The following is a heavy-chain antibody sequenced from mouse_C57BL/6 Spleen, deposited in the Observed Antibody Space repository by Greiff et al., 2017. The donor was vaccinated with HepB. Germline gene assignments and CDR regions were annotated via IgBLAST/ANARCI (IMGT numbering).Heavy chain of an antibody. Sequence: VQLQQPGAELVRPGTSVKLSCKASGYTFTSYWMHWVKQRPGQGLEWIGVIDPSDSYTNYNQKFKGKATLTVDTSSSTAYMQLSSLTSEDSAVYDCARPTVVATDAMDYWGQGTSVTVSS. CDR2: IDPSDSYT. CDR3: ARPTVVATDAMDY. CDR1: GYTFTSYW. J-gene: IGHJ4*01. D-gene: IGHD1-1*01. V-gene: IGHV1-59*01.